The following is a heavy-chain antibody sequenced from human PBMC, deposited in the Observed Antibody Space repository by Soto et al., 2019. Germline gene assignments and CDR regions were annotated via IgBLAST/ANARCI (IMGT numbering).Heavy chain of an antibody. CDR1: GFTFSRYS. D-gene: IGHD5-18*01. Sequence: GGSLRLSCAASGFTFSRYSMNWVRQAPGKGLEWVSSISSSSSYIYYADSVKGRFTISRDNAKNSPYLQMNSLRAEDTAVYYCAKGGYNYGFLFDCWGQGTLVTVSS. CDR3: AKGGYNYGFLFDC. J-gene: IGHJ4*02. V-gene: IGHV3-21*04. CDR2: ISSSSSYI.